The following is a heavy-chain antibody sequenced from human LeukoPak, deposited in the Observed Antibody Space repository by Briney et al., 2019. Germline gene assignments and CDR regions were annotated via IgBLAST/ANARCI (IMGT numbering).Heavy chain of an antibody. Sequence: PGGSLRLSXAASGFTFSSYSMNWVRQAPGKGLEWVSSISSSSSYIYYADSVKGRFTISRDNAKNSLYLQMNSLRAEDTAVYYCARALSSGWYRDDYFDYWGQGTLVTVSS. V-gene: IGHV3-21*01. CDR3: ARALSSGWYRDDYFDY. D-gene: IGHD6-19*01. J-gene: IGHJ4*02. CDR2: ISSSSSYI. CDR1: GFTFSSYS.